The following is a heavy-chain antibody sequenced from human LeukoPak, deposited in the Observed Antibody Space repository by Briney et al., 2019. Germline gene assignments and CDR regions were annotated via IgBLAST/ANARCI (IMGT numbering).Heavy chain of an antibody. CDR1: GYSFTSYW. Sequence: GESLKISCKGSGYSFTSYWIGWVRQMPGKGLEWMGIIYPGDSDTTYSPSFQGQVTISADKSISTAYLQWSSLKASDTAMYYWARNYYDSSVGYFDYWGQGTLVTVSS. J-gene: IGHJ4*02. CDR2: IYPGDSDT. CDR3: ARNYYDSSVGYFDY. D-gene: IGHD3-22*01. V-gene: IGHV5-51*01.